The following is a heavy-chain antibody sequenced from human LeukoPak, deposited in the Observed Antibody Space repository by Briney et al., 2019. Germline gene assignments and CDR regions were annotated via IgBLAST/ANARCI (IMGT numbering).Heavy chain of an antibody. V-gene: IGHV3-23*01. CDR3: AREFRPYINDFDF. CDR2: VTGCGGSI. CDR1: GFIFTYYD. Sequence: GGSLRLSRAASGFIFTYYDMTWLRKAPGKGLVCVLHVTGCGGSIYCADSVTGRFPISRDNSKNTLYLQMSSLSPEDMAVYYCAREFRPYINDFDFWGQGTLVTVSS. J-gene: IGHJ4*02. D-gene: IGHD2-15*01.